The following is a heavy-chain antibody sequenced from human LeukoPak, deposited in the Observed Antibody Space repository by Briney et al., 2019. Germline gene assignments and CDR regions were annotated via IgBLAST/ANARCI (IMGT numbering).Heavy chain of an antibody. CDR1: GFTFTSYS. J-gene: IGHJ4*02. D-gene: IGHD6-13*01. CDR2: ISSSGTYI. V-gene: IGHV3-21*06. CDR3: ARGPYSSNWYVDY. Sequence: GGSLRLSCAASGFTFTSYSMNWVRQAPGKGLEWVASISSSGTYIKYTDSVKGRFTVSRDSAKNSLYLQMNSLRAEDTAVYYCARGPYSSNWYVDYWGQGTLVTVAS.